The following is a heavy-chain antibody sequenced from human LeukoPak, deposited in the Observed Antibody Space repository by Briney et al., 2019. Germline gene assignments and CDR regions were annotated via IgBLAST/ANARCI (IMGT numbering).Heavy chain of an antibody. J-gene: IGHJ4*02. CDR1: GFTFSNYW. CDR2: INRDGSTT. Sequence: GGSLRLSCAASGFTFSNYWVHWVRQAPGKGLVWVSRINRDGSTTKYADSVKGRFTVSRDNAKNTLNLQMNSLRAEDTAVHYCARDKKSGESSEIDYWGQGTLVTVSS. D-gene: IGHD3-10*01. CDR3: ARDKKSGESSEIDY. V-gene: IGHV3-74*03.